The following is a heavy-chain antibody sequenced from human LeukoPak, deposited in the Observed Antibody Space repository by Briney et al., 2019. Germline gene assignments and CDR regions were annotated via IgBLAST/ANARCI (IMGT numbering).Heavy chain of an antibody. CDR1: GFTFSFYS. CDR3: ARVHRGYSYGRLDY. D-gene: IGHD5-18*01. Sequence: GGSLRLSCAASGFTFSFYSMNWVRQAPGKGLEWVSYISSSDNTIHYADSVKGRFTISRDNAKNSLYLEMNSLRDEDTAVYYCARVHRGYSYGRLDYRGQGTLVTVSS. V-gene: IGHV3-48*02. CDR2: ISSSDNTI. J-gene: IGHJ4*02.